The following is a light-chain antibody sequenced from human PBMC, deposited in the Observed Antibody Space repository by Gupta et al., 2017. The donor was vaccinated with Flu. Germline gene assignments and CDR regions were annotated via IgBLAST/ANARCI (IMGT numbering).Light chain of an antibody. CDR1: QSLLYSDNNKNY. V-gene: IGKV4-1*01. Sequence: SLGGRATISCRSSQSLLYSDNNKNYLAWYQQKPGQPPKLLIYWASTRESGVPDRVSGSGSGTDFTLTISSLQAEDVALYYCQQYYDTPITFGQGTRLEIK. CDR3: QQYYDTPIT. J-gene: IGKJ5*01. CDR2: WAS.